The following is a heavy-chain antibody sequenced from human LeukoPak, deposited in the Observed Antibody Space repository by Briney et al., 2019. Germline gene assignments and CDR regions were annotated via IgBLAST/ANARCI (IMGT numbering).Heavy chain of an antibody. J-gene: IGHJ4*02. Sequence: ASVKVSCKASGYTFTNYPLHWVRRAPGRSLEWMGWINTAKDDIKYSQRFQDRVTITRDTSASSAYVELSSLASEDTAMYYCARGRGSHSLDYWGQGTLVTVSS. CDR3: ARGRGSHSLDY. CDR2: INTAKDDI. D-gene: IGHD1-26*01. V-gene: IGHV1-3*04. CDR1: GYTFTNYP.